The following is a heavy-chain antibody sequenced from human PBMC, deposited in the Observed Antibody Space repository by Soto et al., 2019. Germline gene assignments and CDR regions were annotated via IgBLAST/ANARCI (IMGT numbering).Heavy chain of an antibody. CDR3: AKRGGVDPKAVAVYYFDY. CDR1: GFTFSSYA. V-gene: IGHV3-23*01. Sequence: GGSLRLSCAASGFTFSSYAMSWVRQAPGKGLEWVSAISGSGGSTYYADSVKGRFTISRDNSKNTLYLQMNSLRAEDTAVYYCAKRGGVDPKAVAVYYFDYWGQGTLVTVSS. CDR2: ISGSGGST. D-gene: IGHD6-19*01. J-gene: IGHJ4*02.